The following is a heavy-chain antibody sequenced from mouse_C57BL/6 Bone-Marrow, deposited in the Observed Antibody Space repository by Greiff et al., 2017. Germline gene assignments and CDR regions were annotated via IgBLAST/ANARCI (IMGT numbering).Heavy chain of an antibody. J-gene: IGHJ4*01. Sequence: VQLQQPGAELVRPGSSVKLSCKASGYTFPSYWMHWVKPRPIQGLAWIGNIDPSDRETHYNRKFKDKATLTVDESSSTAYRQISSLTSEGSAVYYCARGGIYYDYAMDYGGQGTSVTVSS. CDR3: ARGGIYYDYAMDY. V-gene: IGHV1-52*01. CDR2: IDPSDRET. CDR1: GYTFPSYW. D-gene: IGHD2-1*01.